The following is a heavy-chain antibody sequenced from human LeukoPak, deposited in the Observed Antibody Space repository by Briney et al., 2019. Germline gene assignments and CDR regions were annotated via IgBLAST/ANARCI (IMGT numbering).Heavy chain of an antibody. J-gene: IGHJ3*02. CDR1: GFTFSRYW. CDR2: INSDGSST. Sequence: GGSLRLSCAASGFTFSRYWMHWVRQAPGKGLVWVSLINSDGSSTSYADSVKGRITISRDNAKNTLYLQMNSLRAEDTAVYHCARDGVNCSGAGCYSFFAFDIWGQGAMVTVSS. D-gene: IGHD2-15*01. V-gene: IGHV3-74*01. CDR3: ARDGVNCSGAGCYSFFAFDI.